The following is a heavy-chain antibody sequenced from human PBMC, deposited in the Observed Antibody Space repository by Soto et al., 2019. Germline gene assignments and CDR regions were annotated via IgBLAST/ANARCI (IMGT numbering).Heavy chain of an antibody. Sequence: XGPLRLSCGGSGFTLSSYAMSWVRQAPGKGLDWVSGVTGSGESAYYADSVKGRFSISRDNSKKTLYLQMESLRAEDTAVYFCAKDQWFYDNVWGSLRYPYYFDLWGQGTLVTVSS. CDR1: GFTLSSYA. CDR3: AKDQWFYDNVWGSLRYPYYFDL. D-gene: IGHD3-16*01. CDR2: VTGSGESA. J-gene: IGHJ4*02. V-gene: IGHV3-23*01.